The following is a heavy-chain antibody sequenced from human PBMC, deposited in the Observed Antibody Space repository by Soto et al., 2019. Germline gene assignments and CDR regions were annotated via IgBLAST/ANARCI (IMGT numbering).Heavy chain of an antibody. CDR3: AREDDYGYRYINYGLDV. CDR1: GFTFNIYA. V-gene: IGHV3-30-3*01. D-gene: IGHD4-17*01. Sequence: GGSLRLSCAASGFTFNIYALHWVRQAPGKGLEWVAVISFDGNKKYYSDSVKGRFTISRDNLKNTLYLQMNNLRVEDAALYFCAREDDYGYRYINYGLDVWGQGTTVTVSS. CDR2: ISFDGNKK. J-gene: IGHJ6*02.